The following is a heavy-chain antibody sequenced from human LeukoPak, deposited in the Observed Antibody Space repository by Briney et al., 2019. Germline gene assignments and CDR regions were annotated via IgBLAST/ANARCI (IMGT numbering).Heavy chain of an antibody. CDR1: GLSLGNYW. Sequence: GGSLRLSCVGSGLSLGNYWMDWVRQAPGKGLEWVANIRKDGGDIHYVDSVKGRFTISRDNAKNSVYLQMHRLRAEDTAVYYCARDAFGDFSYWGQGVLVTVSS. J-gene: IGHJ4*02. D-gene: IGHD3-10*01. V-gene: IGHV3-7*01. CDR2: IRKDGGDI. CDR3: ARDAFGDFSY.